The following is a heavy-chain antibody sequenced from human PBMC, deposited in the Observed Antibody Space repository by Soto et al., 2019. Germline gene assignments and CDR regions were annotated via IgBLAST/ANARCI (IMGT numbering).Heavy chain of an antibody. V-gene: IGHV1-3*05. Sequence: QVQLVQSGAEEKKPGASVKVSCKASGYTFSNYAIHWVRQAPGQRLEWMGWINAGNGNTKYSQKFQGRVTITSDTSASTAYMELSSLRSEHMAVYYCATSYSAYDYHYYYGMDVWGQGTTVTVSS. J-gene: IGHJ6*02. D-gene: IGHD5-12*01. CDR2: INAGNGNT. CDR1: GYTFSNYA. CDR3: ATSYSAYDYHYYYGMDV.